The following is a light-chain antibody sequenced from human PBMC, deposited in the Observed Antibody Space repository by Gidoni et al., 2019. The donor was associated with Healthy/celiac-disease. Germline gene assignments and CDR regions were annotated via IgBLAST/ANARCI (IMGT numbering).Light chain of an antibody. Sequence: QSVLTQPPSVSGAPGQRVPIPCTGSSSNIGAGYDVPWYQQLPGTAPKLLIYGNSSRPSGVPDRFSGSKSGTSASLAITGLQAEDEADYYCQSYDSSLSGYVVFGGGTKLTVL. CDR3: QSYDSSLSGYVV. J-gene: IGLJ2*01. V-gene: IGLV1-40*01. CDR2: GNS. CDR1: SSNIGAGYD.